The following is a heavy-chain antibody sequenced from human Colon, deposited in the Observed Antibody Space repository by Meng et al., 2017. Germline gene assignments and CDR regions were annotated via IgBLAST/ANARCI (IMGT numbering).Heavy chain of an antibody. CDR3: ARVDDVGYSYGGKYGMDV. CDR2: INPNGGST. D-gene: IGHD5-18*01. J-gene: IGHJ6*02. CDR1: GYNFNNYY. Sequence: ASVKVSCKASGYNFNNYYIHWVRQAPGQGLEWMGIINPNGGSTSYAQKFKGRVTMTRDTSPSTVPMELSSLRTEDTAVYYCARVDDVGYSYGGKYGMDVWGQGTMVTVSS. V-gene: IGHV1-46*02.